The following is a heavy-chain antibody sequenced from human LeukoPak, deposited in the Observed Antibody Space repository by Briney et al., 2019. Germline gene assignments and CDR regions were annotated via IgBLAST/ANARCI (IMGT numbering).Heavy chain of an antibody. CDR1: GGTFSSYA. D-gene: IGHD3-3*01. Sequence: SVKVSCKASGGTFSSYAISWVRQAPGQGLEWMGGIIPIFGTANYAQKFQGRVTITADESTSTAYMELSSLRSEDTAVYYCARGHWSGYNYNWFDPWGQGTLVTVTS. V-gene: IGHV1-69*13. CDR3: ARGHWSGYNYNWFDP. J-gene: IGHJ5*02. CDR2: IIPIFGTA.